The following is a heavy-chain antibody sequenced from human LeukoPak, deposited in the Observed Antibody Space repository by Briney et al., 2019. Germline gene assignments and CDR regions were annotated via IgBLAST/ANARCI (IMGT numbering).Heavy chain of an antibody. Sequence: RPGGSLRLSCAASGFTFDDYGMSWVRQAPGKGLEWVSGINWNGGSTVYADSVKGRFTISRDNAKNSLYLQMNSLRAEDTALYYCARDSGPLDVAYCGGDCYSVGFFDYWGQGTLVTVSS. CDR2: INWNGGST. D-gene: IGHD2-21*01. J-gene: IGHJ4*02. CDR3: ARDSGPLDVAYCGGDCYSVGFFDY. CDR1: GFTFDDYG. V-gene: IGHV3-20*04.